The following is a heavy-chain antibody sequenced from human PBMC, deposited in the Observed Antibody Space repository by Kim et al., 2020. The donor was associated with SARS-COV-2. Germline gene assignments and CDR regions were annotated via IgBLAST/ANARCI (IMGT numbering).Heavy chain of an antibody. CDR2: IYSGSGST. J-gene: IGHJ4*02. CDR1: GFTFSSYA. D-gene: IGHD3-9*01. Sequence: GGSLRLSCAASGFTFSSYAMNWVRQAPGKGLEWVSVIYSGSGSTFYADSVKGRFTISRDNSKNTLYLQMNSLRADDTAIYYCAKPVGNFDPYYFDDWGQG. CDR3: AKPVGNFDPYYFDD. V-gene: IGHV3-23*03.